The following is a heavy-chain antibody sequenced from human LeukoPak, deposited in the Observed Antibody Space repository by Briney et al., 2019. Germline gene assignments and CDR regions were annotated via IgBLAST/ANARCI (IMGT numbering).Heavy chain of an antibody. D-gene: IGHD3-22*01. V-gene: IGHV3-53*05. CDR3: ARDRDYYDSSGYIDY. Sequence: PGGSLRLSCAASGFTVSNNYMSWVRQAPGKGLEWVSVIYAGGTTYYADSVKGRFTVSRDKSKNTLYLQMNSLRAEDTAVYYCARDRDYYDSSGYIDYWGQGTLVTVSS. CDR1: GFTVSNNY. CDR2: IYAGGTT. J-gene: IGHJ4*02.